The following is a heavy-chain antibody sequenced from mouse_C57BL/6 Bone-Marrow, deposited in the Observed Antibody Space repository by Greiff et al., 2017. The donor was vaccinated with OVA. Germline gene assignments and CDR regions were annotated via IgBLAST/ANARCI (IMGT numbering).Heavy chain of an antibody. CDR2: IRSKSNNYAT. Sequence: EVMLVESGGGLVQPKGSLKLSCAASGFSFNTYAMNWVRQAPGKGLEWVARIRSKSNNYATYYADSVKDRFTISRDDSESMLYLQMNNLKTEDTAMYYCVRQSTVVAHYYAMDYWGQGTSVTVSS. V-gene: IGHV10-1*01. D-gene: IGHD1-1*01. J-gene: IGHJ4*01. CDR3: VRQSTVVAHYYAMDY. CDR1: GFSFNTYA.